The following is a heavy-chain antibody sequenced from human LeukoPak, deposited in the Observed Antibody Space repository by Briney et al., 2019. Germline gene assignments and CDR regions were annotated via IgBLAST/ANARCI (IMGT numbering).Heavy chain of an antibody. V-gene: IGHV1-18*01. Sequence: ASVKVSCKASGYTFTSYGISWVRRAPGQGLEWMGWISAYNGNTNYAQKLQGRVTMTTDTSTSTAYMELRSLRSDDTAVYYCARRGYSGSPRSAFDIWGQGTMVTVSS. D-gene: IGHD1-26*01. CDR3: ARRGYSGSPRSAFDI. CDR1: GYTFTSYG. CDR2: ISAYNGNT. J-gene: IGHJ3*02.